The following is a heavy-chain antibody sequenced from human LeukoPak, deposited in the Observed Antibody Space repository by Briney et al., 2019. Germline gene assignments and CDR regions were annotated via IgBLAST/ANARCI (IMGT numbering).Heavy chain of an antibody. CDR3: ARGPNSNWSGLDF. V-gene: IGHV3-74*01. Sequence: GGSLRLSCTASGFSFSGHWMHWARQLPGKGLVWDSRISPTGSTTSYADSVKGRFTVSRDNAKNTLYLQVNNLRAEDTAVYYCARGPNSNWSGLDFWGQGTLLTVSS. CDR1: GFSFSGHW. D-gene: IGHD6-6*01. J-gene: IGHJ4*02. CDR2: ISPTGSTT.